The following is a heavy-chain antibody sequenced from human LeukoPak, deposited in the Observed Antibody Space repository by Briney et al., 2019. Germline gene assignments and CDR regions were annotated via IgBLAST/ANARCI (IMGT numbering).Heavy chain of an antibody. Sequence: GGSLTLACAASGFTFSSYGMHWVRQAPGRGLEWVAFIRYDGSNKYYADSVKGRFTISRDNSKNTLYLQMNSLRAEDTAVYYCATVYCSSTSCYGDLDYWGQGTLVTVSS. V-gene: IGHV3-30*02. D-gene: IGHD2-2*01. CDR1: GFTFSSYG. J-gene: IGHJ4*02. CDR2: IRYDGSNK. CDR3: ATVYCSSTSCYGDLDY.